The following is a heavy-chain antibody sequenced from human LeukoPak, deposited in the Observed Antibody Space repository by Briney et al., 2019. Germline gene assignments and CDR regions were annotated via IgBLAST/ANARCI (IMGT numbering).Heavy chain of an antibody. CDR3: ARKAGYNWNHNGDWYFDL. Sequence: SETLSLTCTVSGGSITSYYWSWIRQSAGKGLEWIGRIYITGSTTYNPSLKSRVTMSLDTSKNQFSLKLSSATAADTAVYYCARKAGYNWNHNGDWYFDLWGRGTLVTVSS. V-gene: IGHV4-4*07. D-gene: IGHD1-14*01. J-gene: IGHJ2*01. CDR2: IYITGST. CDR1: GGSITSYY.